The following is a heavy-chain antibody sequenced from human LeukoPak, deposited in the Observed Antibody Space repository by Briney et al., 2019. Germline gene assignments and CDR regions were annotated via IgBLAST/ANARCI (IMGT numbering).Heavy chain of an antibody. V-gene: IGHV4-39*01. Sequence: SETLSLTCTVSGGSINTNTYFWGRIRQPPGKGLEWIVSFYYSGSTFYNPSLKSRVTIPVDTSKNHFSLNLSSVTAADTAVYYCARNKMYYYDSSAYYPDYWGQGTLVTVSS. CDR3: ARNKMYYYDSSAYYPDY. D-gene: IGHD3-22*01. J-gene: IGHJ4*02. CDR1: GGSINTNTYF. CDR2: FYYSGST.